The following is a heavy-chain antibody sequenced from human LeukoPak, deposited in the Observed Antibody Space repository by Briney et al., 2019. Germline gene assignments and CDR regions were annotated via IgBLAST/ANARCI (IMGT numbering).Heavy chain of an antibody. Sequence: GGSLRLSCAASGFIFSSYAMHWVRQAPGKGLEWVAFIRFDGSSIYYADSVKGRFTISRDNSKNTLYVQMNSLRAEDTAVYYCARDCELGVNWNPFDYWGQGTLVTVSS. J-gene: IGHJ4*02. V-gene: IGHV3-30*02. CDR1: GFIFSSYA. D-gene: IGHD1-20*01. CDR3: ARDCELGVNWNPFDY. CDR2: IRFDGSSI.